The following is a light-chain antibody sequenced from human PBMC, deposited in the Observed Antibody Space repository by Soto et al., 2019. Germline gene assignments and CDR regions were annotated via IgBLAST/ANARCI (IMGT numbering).Light chain of an antibody. CDR2: DAS. V-gene: IGKV3D-7*01. CDR3: PLDINRAPTS. Sequence: EGATLSCRDSESVSSSFLTWYQQKPGQAPRLLIYDASTRATGIPARFSGSGSGSLYHQTISNLRPQDLPVCCSPLDINRAPTSFDQGTRLEI. J-gene: IGKJ5*01. CDR1: ESVSSSF.